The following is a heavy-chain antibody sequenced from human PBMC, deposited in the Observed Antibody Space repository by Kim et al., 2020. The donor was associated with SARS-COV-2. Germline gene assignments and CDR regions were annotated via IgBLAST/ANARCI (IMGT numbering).Heavy chain of an antibody. CDR2: ISSSGSTI. CDR3: ARPLDWFDP. V-gene: IGHV3-48*03. J-gene: IGHJ5*02. CDR1: GFTFSSYE. Sequence: GGSLRLSCAASGFTFSSYEMNWVRQAPGKGLEWVSYISSSGSTIYYADSVKGRFTISRDNAKNSLYLQMNSLRAEDTAVYYCARPLDWFDPWGQGTLVTVSS.